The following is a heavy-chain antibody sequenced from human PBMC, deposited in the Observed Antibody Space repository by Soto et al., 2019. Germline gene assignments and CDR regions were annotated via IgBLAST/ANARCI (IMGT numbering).Heavy chain of an antibody. Sequence: EVQLLESGGGLVQPGGSLRLSCAASGFTFRSYAMWWVRQAPGKGLECVSAISGGGETTYYADSVKGRFTISRDNSKNTLYLQMNSLRAEDTAVYYCAFNSGSGSYYFDDWGQGTLVTVSS. V-gene: IGHV3-23*01. CDR3: AFNSGSGSYYFDD. CDR2: ISGGGETT. CDR1: GFTFRSYA. D-gene: IGHD3-10*01. J-gene: IGHJ4*02.